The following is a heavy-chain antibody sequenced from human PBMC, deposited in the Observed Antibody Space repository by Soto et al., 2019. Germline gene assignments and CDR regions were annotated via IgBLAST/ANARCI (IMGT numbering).Heavy chain of an antibody. Sequence: GGSLRLSCAASGFNLSHPWMTWVRQSAGKGLEWVGRIKSETDGVTADYAAPVKGRITISRDDSKNTVYLQMNSLKTEDTAVYYCTTGIYYDLLTGHHDVAYWGQGTLVTVSS. CDR1: GFNLSHPW. CDR2: IKSETDGVTA. D-gene: IGHD3-9*01. J-gene: IGHJ4*02. CDR3: TTGIYYDLLTGHHDVAY. V-gene: IGHV3-15*01.